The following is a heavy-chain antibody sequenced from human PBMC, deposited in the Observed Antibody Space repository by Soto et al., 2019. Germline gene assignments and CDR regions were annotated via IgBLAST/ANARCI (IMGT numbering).Heavy chain of an antibody. CDR1: GGSISSGGYS. J-gene: IGHJ5*02. D-gene: IGHD3-22*01. V-gene: IGHV4-30-2*01. CDR2: IYHSGST. Sequence: QLQLQESGSGLVKPSQTLSLTCAVSGGSISSGGYSWSWIRQPPGKGLEWVGYIYHSGSTYYNPSLKSRVTISVDRSKNQFSLKLSSVTAADTAVYYCARVRGGPYYYDSSGYYINWFDPWGQGTLVTVSS. CDR3: ARVRGGPYYYDSSGYYINWFDP.